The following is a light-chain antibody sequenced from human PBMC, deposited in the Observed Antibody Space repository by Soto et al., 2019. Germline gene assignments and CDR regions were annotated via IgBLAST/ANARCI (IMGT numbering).Light chain of an antibody. CDR1: SSDAGGYNY. V-gene: IGLV2-14*01. CDR3: SSYTSSSTLPYV. Sequence: QSVLTQPASVSGSPGQSITISCTGTSSDAGGYNYVSWYQQHPGKAPKLMIYDVSNRPSGVSNRFSGSKSGNTASLTISGLQAEDEADYYCSSYTSSSTLPYVFGTGTKVTVL. J-gene: IGLJ1*01. CDR2: DVS.